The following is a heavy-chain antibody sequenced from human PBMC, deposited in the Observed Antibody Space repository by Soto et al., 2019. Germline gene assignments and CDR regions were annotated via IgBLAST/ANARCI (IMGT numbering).Heavy chain of an antibody. J-gene: IGHJ3*02. CDR2: IYYSGST. CDR3: ARAATTYVWGSYRPDAFDI. Sequence: SETLSVTCTVSGDSISSNTYFWGCVRQPPGKGLEWIGSIYYSGSTYYTPSLKSRVTISVDTSKNQFSLKLSSVTAADTAVYYCARAATTYVWGSYRPDAFDIWGQGTMVT. D-gene: IGHD3-16*02. V-gene: IGHV4-39*07. CDR1: GDSISSNTYF.